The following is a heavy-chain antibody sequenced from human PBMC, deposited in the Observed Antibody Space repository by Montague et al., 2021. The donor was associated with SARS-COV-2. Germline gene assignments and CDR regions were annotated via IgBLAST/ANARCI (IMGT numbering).Heavy chain of an antibody. V-gene: IGHV4-39*01. J-gene: IGHJ4*02. CDR2: IYYSGST. CDR3: ARHYYGSGSYYLGEFDY. D-gene: IGHD3-10*01. CDR1: GGSISSSSYY. Sequence: SETLSLTCTVSGGSISSSSYYWGWIRQPPGKGLEWIGSIYYSGSTYYNPSPKSRVTISVDTSKNQSSLKLSSVTAADTAVYYCARHYYGSGSYYLGEFDYWGQGTLVTVSS.